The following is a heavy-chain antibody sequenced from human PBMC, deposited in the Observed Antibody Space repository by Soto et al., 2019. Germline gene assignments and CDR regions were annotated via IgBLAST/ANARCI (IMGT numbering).Heavy chain of an antibody. D-gene: IGHD4-17*01. CDR2: IYSSGST. CDR1: GGSISSGDYY. J-gene: IGHJ2*01. Sequence: QVQLQESGPGLVKPSQTLSLTCTVSGGSISSGDYYWSWIRKPPGKGLEWIGYIYSSGSTYYKPSLKSRVTISVDTSKNQFSLKLSSVTAADTAVYYCAREPTLYGDHRYFDLWGRGTLVTVSS. V-gene: IGHV4-30-4*01. CDR3: AREPTLYGDHRYFDL.